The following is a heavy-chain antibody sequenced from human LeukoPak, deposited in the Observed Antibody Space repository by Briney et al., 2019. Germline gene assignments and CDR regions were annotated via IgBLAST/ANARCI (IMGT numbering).Heavy chain of an antibody. Sequence: GGSMRLSCAASGFTFSTYAMNWVRQAPGEGLKWVSCITGDSAYIYYADSVKGRFTISRDNAKNSLYLQMNSLRPEDTALYYCARYGVSSSTSYIDFWGQGTLVTVSS. D-gene: IGHD2-2*01. V-gene: IGHV3-21*01. CDR2: ITGDSAYI. J-gene: IGHJ4*02. CDR3: ARYGVSSSTSYIDF. CDR1: GFTFSTYA.